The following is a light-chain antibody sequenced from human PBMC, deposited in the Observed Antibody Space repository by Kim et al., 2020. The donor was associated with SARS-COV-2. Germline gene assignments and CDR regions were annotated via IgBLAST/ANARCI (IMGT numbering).Light chain of an antibody. CDR1: QGISSY. CDR2: AAS. V-gene: IGKV1-8*01. CDR3: QQYYSYPYT. J-gene: IGKJ2*01. Sequence: SASTGDRVTIACRAGQGISSYLAWYQQKPGKAPKLLIYAASTLQSGVPSRFSGSGSGTDFTLTISCLKSEDFATYYCQQYYSYPYTFGQGTKLEI.